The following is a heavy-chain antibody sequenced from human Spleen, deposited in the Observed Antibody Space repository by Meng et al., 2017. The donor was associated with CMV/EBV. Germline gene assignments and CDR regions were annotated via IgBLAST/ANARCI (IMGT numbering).Heavy chain of an antibody. CDR2: IYPHDSDT. Sequence: KVSCKGSGYSFTSYWIGWVRQMPGKGLEWMGIIYPHDSDTRYSPSFQGRVTISADKSINTAYLQWHSLRASDTAIYYCAWELTTTVTYAFDVWGQGTMVTVSS. CDR1: GYSFTSYW. CDR3: AWELTTTVTYAFDV. J-gene: IGHJ3*01. D-gene: IGHD1-26*01. V-gene: IGHV5-51*01.